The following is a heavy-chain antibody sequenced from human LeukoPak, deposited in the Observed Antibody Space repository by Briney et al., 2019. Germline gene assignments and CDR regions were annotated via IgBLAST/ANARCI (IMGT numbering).Heavy chain of an antibody. D-gene: IGHD1-26*01. Sequence: GGSLRLSCAASGFTFSSYGIHWVRQAPGKGLEWVAVISHDGGNEYYADSVKGRFTISRDNSKNTLYLQMSSLRAEDTAVYYCVKKGASDVFGIWGQGTKVTVSS. J-gene: IGHJ3*02. V-gene: IGHV3-30*18. CDR1: GFTFSSYG. CDR2: ISHDGGNE. CDR3: VKKGASDVFGI.